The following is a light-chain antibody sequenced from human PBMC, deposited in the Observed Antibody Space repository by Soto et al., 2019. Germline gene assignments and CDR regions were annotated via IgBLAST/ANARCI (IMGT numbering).Light chain of an antibody. CDR1: NSNIGTKN. V-gene: IGLV1-51*01. J-gene: IGLJ2*01. CDR2: DNI. CDR3: GTWESSLSGGV. Sequence: QSVLTQPPSVSAAPGQTVTISCSGSNSNIGTKNVCWYQQLPATAPKLLIYDNIKQPSGIPDRFSASKSGTSATLAITGLQTGDEADYYCGTWESSLSGGVFGGGSKLTVL.